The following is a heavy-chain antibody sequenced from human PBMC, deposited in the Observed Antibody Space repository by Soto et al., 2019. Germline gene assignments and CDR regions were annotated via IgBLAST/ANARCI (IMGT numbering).Heavy chain of an antibody. Sequence: EVQLVESGGGLVRPGGSLRLSCAASGFTFSRYSMNWVRQAPGKGLEWVSSISSTTNYIYYADYMKGRFTVSRHNAKNSVYLDMNSLSAEDTAVYYCARESEDLTSNFDYWGQGTLVTVSS. V-gene: IGHV3-21*01. CDR2: ISSTTNYI. J-gene: IGHJ4*02. CDR3: ARESEDLTSNFDY. CDR1: GFTFSRYS.